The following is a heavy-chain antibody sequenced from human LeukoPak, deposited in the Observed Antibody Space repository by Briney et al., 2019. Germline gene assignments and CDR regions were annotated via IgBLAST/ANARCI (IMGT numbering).Heavy chain of an antibody. CDR3: ARAAYSSTWYSRYFDL. CDR2: IGTAGEI. V-gene: IGHV3-13*01. Sequence: GGSLRLSCAASGFTFSSYDIHWVRQATGKGLEWVSGIGTAGEIYYPGSVKGRFTISRENAKNSLDLQMNSLRAGDTAVYYCARAAYSSTWYSRYFDLWGRGTLVTVSS. D-gene: IGHD6-13*01. CDR1: GFTFSSYD. J-gene: IGHJ2*01.